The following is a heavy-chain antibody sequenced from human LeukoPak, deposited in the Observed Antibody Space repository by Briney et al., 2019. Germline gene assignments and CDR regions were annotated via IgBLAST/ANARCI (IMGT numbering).Heavy chain of an antibody. CDR3: AREVVVAGDIDY. Sequence: SETLSLTCTVSGGSVSSGSYYWSWIRQPPGKGLEWIGYIYYSGSTYYNPSLKSRVTISVDTSKNQFSLKLSSVTAADTAVYYCAREVVVAGDIDYWGQGTLVTVSS. D-gene: IGHD2-15*01. CDR1: GGSVSSGSYY. CDR2: IYYSGST. V-gene: IGHV4-61*01. J-gene: IGHJ4*02.